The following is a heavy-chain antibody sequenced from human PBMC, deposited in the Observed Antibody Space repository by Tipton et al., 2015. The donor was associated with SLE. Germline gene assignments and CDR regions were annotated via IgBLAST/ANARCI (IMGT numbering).Heavy chain of an antibody. CDR1: GFTFSSYA. CDR3: ARGGENSYDYYYMDV. V-gene: IGHV3-30-3*01. D-gene: IGHD3-10*01. Sequence: SLRLSCAASGFTFSSYAMHWVRQAPGKGLEWVAVISYDGSNKYYADSVKGRFIISRDNSKNTLYLQMNSLRAEDTAVYYCARGGENSYDYYYMDVWGKGTTVTVSS. J-gene: IGHJ6*03. CDR2: ISYDGSNK.